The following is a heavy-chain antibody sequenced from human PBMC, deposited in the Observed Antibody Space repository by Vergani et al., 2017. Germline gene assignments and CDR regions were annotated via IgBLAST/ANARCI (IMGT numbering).Heavy chain of an antibody. CDR2: ISAYNGNT. CDR3: AKGRIFVVPAAKQYFQH. CDR1: GYTFTSYG. V-gene: IGHV1-18*01. Sequence: QVQLVQSGAEVKKPGASVKVSCKASGYTFTSYGISWVRQAPGQGLEWMGWISAYNGNTNYAQKLQGRVTMTTDTSTSTAYMELRSLRSDDTAVYYCAKGRIFVVPAAKQYFQHWGQGTLVTVSS. J-gene: IGHJ1*01. D-gene: IGHD2-2*01.